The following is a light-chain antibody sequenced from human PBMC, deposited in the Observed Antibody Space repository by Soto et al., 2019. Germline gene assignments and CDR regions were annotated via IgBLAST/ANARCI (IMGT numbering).Light chain of an antibody. V-gene: IGKV1-6*01. CDR3: LQDYSYPQT. J-gene: IGKJ2*01. CDR1: QDIRND. CDR2: AAS. Sequence: AIQMTQSPSSLSASVGDRVTITCRTSQDIRNDLGWYQQKPGKAPNLLISAASSLQSGVPSRFSGSGSGTDFTLTISSLQPEDFATYYCLQDYSYPQTFGQGTKLEIK.